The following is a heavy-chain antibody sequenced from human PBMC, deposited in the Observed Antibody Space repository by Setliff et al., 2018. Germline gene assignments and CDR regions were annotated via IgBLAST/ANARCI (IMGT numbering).Heavy chain of an antibody. CDR1: GGSFSNYY. J-gene: IGHJ4*02. CDR3: RLAHCSNNCEEALDY. V-gene: IGHV4-34*01. CDR2: VSHSGST. Sequence: PSETLSLTCAVYGGSFSNYYWSWIRQPPGKGLEWLVEVSHSGSTNYNPSLKSRVTMSVDTSKNQFSLKLNSVTAADTAVYYFRLAHCSNNCEEALDYWSQGTLVTVSS. D-gene: IGHD2-2*01.